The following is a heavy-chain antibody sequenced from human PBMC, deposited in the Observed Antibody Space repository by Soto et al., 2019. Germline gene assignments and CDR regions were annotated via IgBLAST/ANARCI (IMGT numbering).Heavy chain of an antibody. Sequence: QIQLVQSGAEVKKPGASVKVSCKASGYTFSSYHITWVRQAPGQGLEWMGWISAYNGNTNYAQNLQGRVTMTTDPSTSTAYMELRSLRSDDTAMYYCARDLPPVDYWGQGTRVTVSS. CDR3: ARDLPPVDY. CDR2: ISAYNGNT. V-gene: IGHV1-18*01. J-gene: IGHJ4*02. CDR1: GYTFSSYH.